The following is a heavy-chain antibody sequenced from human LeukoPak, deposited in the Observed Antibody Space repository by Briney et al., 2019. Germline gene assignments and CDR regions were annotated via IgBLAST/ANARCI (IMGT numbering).Heavy chain of an antibody. CDR3: ARERAINFRSYFDY. J-gene: IGHJ4*02. CDR1: GGSFSGYY. V-gene: IGHV4-34*01. CDR2: INHSGST. D-gene: IGHD3-3*01. Sequence: SETLSLTCAVYGGSFSGYYWSWIRQPPGKGLEWIGEINHSGSTNYNPSLKSRVTISVDTSKNQFSLKLSSVTAADTAVYYCARERAINFRSYFDYWGQGTLVTVSS.